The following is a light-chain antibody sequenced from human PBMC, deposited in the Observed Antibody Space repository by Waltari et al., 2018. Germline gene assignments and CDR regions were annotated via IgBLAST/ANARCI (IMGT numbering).Light chain of an antibody. CDR1: GSHIGAGYD. Sequence: QSVLTQPPSVSGAPGQRVTISCSGSGSHIGAGYDVHWYRQLPGKAPPLLIYGVNTRPPGVSDRFSGSQFDTSASLAIAGLQADDEADYYCQSYDTTLSVVFGGGTKLTVL. CDR2: GVN. V-gene: IGLV1-40*01. J-gene: IGLJ2*01. CDR3: QSYDTTLSVV.